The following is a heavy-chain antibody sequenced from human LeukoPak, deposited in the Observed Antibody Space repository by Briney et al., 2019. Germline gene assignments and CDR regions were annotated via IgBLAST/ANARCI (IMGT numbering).Heavy chain of an antibody. J-gene: IGHJ6*02. Sequence: ATVYVSCAASGYTFSGYGINWGRMAPGPGHELMASGNPHKSDTPYDKTFQSRVTMTTATSTSTAHMHLRSLRSDDTAIYFCARRKSGVDYNGMDVWGQGTTVTVSS. V-gene: IGHV1-18*01. CDR2: GNPHKSDT. D-gene: IGHD2-8*01. CDR1: GYTFSGYG. CDR3: ARRKSGVDYNGMDV.